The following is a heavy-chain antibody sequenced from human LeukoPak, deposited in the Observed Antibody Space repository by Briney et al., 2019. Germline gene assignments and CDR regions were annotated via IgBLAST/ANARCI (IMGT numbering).Heavy chain of an antibody. V-gene: IGHV3-9*01. CDR3: AKSSASSGSYYFDY. Sequence: PGGSLRLSCAASGFTFDDYAMHWVRHAPGKGLEWVSGISWNSGSIGYADSVKGRFTISRDNAKNSLYLQMNSLRAEDTALYYCAKSSASSGSYYFDYWGQGTLVTVSS. CDR2: ISWNSGSI. D-gene: IGHD6-19*01. CDR1: GFTFDDYA. J-gene: IGHJ4*02.